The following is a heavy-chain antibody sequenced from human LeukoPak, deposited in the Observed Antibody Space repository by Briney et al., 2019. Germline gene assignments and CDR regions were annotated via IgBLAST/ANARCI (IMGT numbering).Heavy chain of an antibody. Sequence: ASVKVSCKASGYTFSNYGISWLRQAPGQGLEWMGWISTYNGDTNYAQKLQGRVTMTTDTSTTTAYMELRSLRSDDTAVYYCARTYSTAFDIWGQGTMVTVSS. J-gene: IGHJ3*02. CDR1: GYTFSNYG. CDR3: ARTYSTAFDI. D-gene: IGHD2/OR15-2a*01. CDR2: ISTYNGDT. V-gene: IGHV1-18*01.